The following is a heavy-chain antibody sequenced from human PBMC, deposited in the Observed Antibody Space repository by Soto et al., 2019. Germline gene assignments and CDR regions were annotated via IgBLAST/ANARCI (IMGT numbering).Heavy chain of an antibody. CDR1: GGSISSSNW. D-gene: IGHD6-19*01. J-gene: IGHJ6*02. V-gene: IGHV4-4*02. Sequence: PSETLSLTCAVSGGSISSSNWWSWVRQPPGKGLEWIGEIYHSGSTNYNPSLKSRVTISVDKSKNQFSLKLSSVTAADTAVYYCARSRGRAVAGTFGCYGMDVWGQGTKV. CDR3: ARSRGRAVAGTFGCYGMDV. CDR2: IYHSGST.